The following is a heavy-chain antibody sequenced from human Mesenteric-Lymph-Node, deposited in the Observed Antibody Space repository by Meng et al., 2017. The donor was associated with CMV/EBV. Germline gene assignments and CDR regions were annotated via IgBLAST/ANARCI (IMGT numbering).Heavy chain of an antibody. CDR3: SRSCSVGDCYYFDY. Sequence: ASVKVSCKASGYTFIGYYMNWVRQAPGQGLEWMGWVNPRTGDTNYAQKFQGRVTMTRDTSINTVYVELSRLRSDDTAVYYCSRSCSVGDCYYFDYWGQGSPVTVSS. V-gene: IGHV1-2*02. CDR2: VNPRTGDT. D-gene: IGHD2-21*01. CDR1: GYTFIGYY. J-gene: IGHJ4*02.